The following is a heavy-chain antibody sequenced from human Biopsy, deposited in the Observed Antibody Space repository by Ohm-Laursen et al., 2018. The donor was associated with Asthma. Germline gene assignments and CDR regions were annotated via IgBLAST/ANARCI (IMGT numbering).Heavy chain of an antibody. CDR3: ARISHRSGSYFVDY. CDR2: IHHSGTS. Sequence: SQTLSLTCTVSGDSITSGGCCWNWIRQHPGKGLEWIGYIHHSGTSYFNPSLKSRVSFSRDTSKNQFSLRLSSVAAADTAMYYCARISHRSGSYFVDYWGQRTLVTVSS. V-gene: IGHV4-31*03. D-gene: IGHD3-22*01. CDR1: GDSITSGGCC. J-gene: IGHJ4*02.